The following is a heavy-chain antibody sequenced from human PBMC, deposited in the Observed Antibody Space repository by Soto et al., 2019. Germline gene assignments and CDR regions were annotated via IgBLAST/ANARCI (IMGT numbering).Heavy chain of an antibody. CDR2: ISAYNGNT. Sequence: ASVKVSCKASGYTFTGYGISWVRQAPGQGLEWMGWISAYNGNTNYAQKLQGRVTMTTDTSTSTAYMELRSLRSDDTAVYYCAREELRFTPQDYYYYYGMDVWGQGTTVTVSS. V-gene: IGHV1-18*01. D-gene: IGHD1-7*01. CDR1: GYTFTGYG. CDR3: AREELRFTPQDYYYYYGMDV. J-gene: IGHJ6*02.